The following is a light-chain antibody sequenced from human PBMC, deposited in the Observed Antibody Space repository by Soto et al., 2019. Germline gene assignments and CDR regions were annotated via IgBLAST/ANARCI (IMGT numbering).Light chain of an antibody. J-gene: IGKJ2*01. CDR1: QSVLYSSNNKNY. V-gene: IGKV4-1*01. CDR2: SAS. Sequence: DIVMTQSPDSLAVSLGVRATINCKSSQSVLYSSNNKNYLAWYQQKPGQPPNLLIYSASTRESGVPDRFSGSGSGTDFTLTISSPQAEDAAVYYCQQYYSSPQTFGQGTRLEIK. CDR3: QQYYSSPQT.